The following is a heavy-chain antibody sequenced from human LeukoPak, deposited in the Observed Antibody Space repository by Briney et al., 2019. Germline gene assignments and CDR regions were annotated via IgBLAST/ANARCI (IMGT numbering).Heavy chain of an antibody. V-gene: IGHV3-21*01. CDR2: ISSSSSYI. J-gene: IGHJ4*02. CDR1: GFTFSSYS. CDR3: AREDGFNPFDY. D-gene: IGHD5-24*01. Sequence: GGSLRLSCAASGFTFSSYSMTWVRQAPGKGLEWVSSISSSSSYIYYADSVKGRFTISRDNAKNSLSLQMNSLRAEDTAVYYCAREDGFNPFDYWGQGTLVTVSS.